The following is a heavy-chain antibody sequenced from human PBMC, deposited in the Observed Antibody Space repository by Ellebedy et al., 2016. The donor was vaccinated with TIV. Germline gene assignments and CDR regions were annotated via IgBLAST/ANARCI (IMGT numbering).Heavy chain of an antibody. CDR2: ISSSSNYM. V-gene: IGHV3-21*01. CDR1: GFTFSSYS. Sequence: GGSLRLSCAASGFTFSSYSMNWVRQAPGKGLEWISSISSSSNYMSYADSVKGRFTISRDNTKNSLYLQMNSLRADDTAVYYCVRPKDYYDSSGYGYWGQGTLVTVSS. CDR3: VRPKDYYDSSGYGY. D-gene: IGHD3-22*01. J-gene: IGHJ4*02.